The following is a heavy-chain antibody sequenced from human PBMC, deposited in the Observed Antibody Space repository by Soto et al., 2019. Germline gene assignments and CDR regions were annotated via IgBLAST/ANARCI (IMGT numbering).Heavy chain of an antibody. CDR2: IWSDGSNK. D-gene: IGHD3-16*01. CDR3: ARIGSWALNFDY. J-gene: IGHJ4*02. Sequence: QVQLVESGGGVVQPGGSLRLSCAASGFTFNTYHMHWVRQAPGKGLQWVAGIWSDGSNKYYADSVKGRFTISRDNSKNTLYLQMNSLRVEGTAVYYCARIGSWALNFDYWGQGTLVTVSS. CDR1: GFTFNTYH. V-gene: IGHV3-33*01.